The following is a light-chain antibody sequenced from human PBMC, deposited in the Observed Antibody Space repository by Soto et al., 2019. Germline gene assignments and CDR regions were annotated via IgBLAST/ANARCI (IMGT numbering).Light chain of an antibody. CDR2: GAS. CDR3: QQSGRSPFT. V-gene: IGKV3-20*01. J-gene: IGKJ2*01. Sequence: EIVLTQSPVTLSLSPGERATLSCRASQRITSNFLAWFQQKAGLAPRLLIYGASTRASGVPDRFSGGGSGPDFVLTISRLEPEDFAVYYCQQSGRSPFTFGQGTKLQIK. CDR1: QRITSNF.